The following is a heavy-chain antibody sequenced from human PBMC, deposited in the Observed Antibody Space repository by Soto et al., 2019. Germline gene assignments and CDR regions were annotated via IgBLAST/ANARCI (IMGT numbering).Heavy chain of an antibody. CDR1: GGSFSGYH. Sequence: PSETLSLPCAVYGGSFSGYHWSWIRQPPGKGQEWIGEINHSGSTNYNPSLNSRVTISVDTSKNQFSLKLSSVTAADTAVSYCARGYSSSWYTHHPCSYWGRGTRVAVGS. CDR2: INHSGST. CDR3: ARGYSSSWYTHHPCSY. J-gene: IGHJ4*02. D-gene: IGHD6-13*01. V-gene: IGHV4-34*01.